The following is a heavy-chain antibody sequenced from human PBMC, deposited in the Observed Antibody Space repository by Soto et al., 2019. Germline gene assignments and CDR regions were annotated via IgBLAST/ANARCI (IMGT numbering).Heavy chain of an antibody. CDR3: ARVLDPLNVALDY. CDR1: GFTFSSYS. J-gene: IGHJ4*02. V-gene: IGHV3-21*01. CDR2: ISSSSYI. D-gene: IGHD1-1*01. Sequence: GGSLRLSCAASGFTFSSYSMNWVRQAPGKGLEWVSSISSSSYIYYADSVKGRFTISRDNAKNSLYLQMNSLRAEDTAVYYCARVLDPLNVALDYWGQGTLVTVSS.